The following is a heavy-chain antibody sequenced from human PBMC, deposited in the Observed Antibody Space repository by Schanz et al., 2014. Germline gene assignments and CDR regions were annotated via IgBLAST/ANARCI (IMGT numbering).Heavy chain of an antibody. V-gene: IGHV3-64*01. J-gene: IGHJ4*02. Sequence: EVQLVESGGGLVQPGGSLRLSCAASGFPFSTSTMHWVRQAPGKGLEYVSSISSKGDMTLYGNSVKGRFTISRDNSKNTRYRQLGSLSAEDTAVYFCARDNRYYLFDYWGQGALXTVSS. CDR3: ARDNRYYLFDY. CDR1: GFPFSTST. CDR2: ISSKGDMT. D-gene: IGHD3-16*02.